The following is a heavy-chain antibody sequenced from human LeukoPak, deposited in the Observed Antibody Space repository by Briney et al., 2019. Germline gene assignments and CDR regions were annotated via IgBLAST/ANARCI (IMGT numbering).Heavy chain of an antibody. V-gene: IGHV4-59*01. CDR2: LYYMRGA. CDR1: GGSISGYY. J-gene: IGHJ4*02. Sequence: PSETLSLTCTVSGGSISGYYWSWSRQPPGKGVEWIGNLYYMRGAWYKSSLKSRVTTSVDTSRNEFSLKLSSVTAADTAVYYCARVISITMVRRAYYFDYWGQGTLVTVSS. CDR3: ARVISITMVRRAYYFDY. D-gene: IGHD3-10*01.